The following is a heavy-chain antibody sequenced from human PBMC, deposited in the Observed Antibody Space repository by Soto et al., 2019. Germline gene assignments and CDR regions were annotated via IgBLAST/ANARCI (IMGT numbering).Heavy chain of an antibody. J-gene: IGHJ6*02. V-gene: IGHV2-5*02. Sequence: QITLKESGPTLVKPTQTLTLTCTFSGFSLNTGGLGVGWIRQPPGKALEWLALIYWDDHKRYSPSLKSRLTNXKXTXXNQDGLTMTNMDPVDTATYYFTHSNCFVYYYGLEVWGQGTTVTVSS. CDR1: GFSLNTGGLG. CDR3: THSNCFVYYYGLEV. CDR2: IYWDDHK. D-gene: IGHD1-1*01.